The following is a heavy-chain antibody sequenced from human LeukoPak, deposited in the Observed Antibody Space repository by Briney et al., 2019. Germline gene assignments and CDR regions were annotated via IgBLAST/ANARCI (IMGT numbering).Heavy chain of an antibody. CDR2: IIPISGTA. D-gene: IGHD3-22*01. V-gene: IGHV1-69*13. CDR1: GGTFSSYA. CDR3: ARGGSSGYSGDNWFDP. Sequence: SVKVSCKASGGTFSSYAFTWVRQAPGQGLEWMGGIIPISGTAKYAQKFQGRVTITADESASTAYMELSSLRSEDTAVYYCARGGSSGYSGDNWFDPWGQGTLVTVSS. J-gene: IGHJ5*02.